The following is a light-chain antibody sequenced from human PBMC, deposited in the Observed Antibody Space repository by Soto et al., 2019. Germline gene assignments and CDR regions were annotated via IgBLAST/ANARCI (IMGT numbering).Light chain of an antibody. CDR3: QHYGSSHRIT. CDR2: GAS. J-gene: IGKJ5*01. CDR1: QSLSSYN. V-gene: IGKV3-20*01. Sequence: EIVGTQPPGTRSLSPGERDTRTCRSSQSLSSYNLAWYQQKPGQAPRLVIHGASSRATGIPDRFSGSVSGADFSLTGSRLEPDDFASYYCQHYGSSHRITFGQGTRLEIK.